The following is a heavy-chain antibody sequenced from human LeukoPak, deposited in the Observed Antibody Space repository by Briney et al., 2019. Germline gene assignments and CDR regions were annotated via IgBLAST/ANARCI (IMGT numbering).Heavy chain of an antibody. D-gene: IGHD2-15*01. CDR2: ISSTSSTI. J-gene: IGHJ4*02. CDR3: AVNGVAAYYFDY. Sequence: AGGSLRLSCAASGFTFSSYTMSWVRQAPGKGLEWVSHISSTSSTIYYADSVKGRFTISRDNGKNSLYLQMNSLRDGDTAVYYCAVNGVAAYYFDYWGQGTLVTVS. V-gene: IGHV3-48*02. CDR1: GFTFSSYT.